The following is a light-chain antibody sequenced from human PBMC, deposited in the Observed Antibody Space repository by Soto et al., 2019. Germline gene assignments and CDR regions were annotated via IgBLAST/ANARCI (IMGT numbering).Light chain of an antibody. CDR2: ATS. Sequence: DIPLTQSPSSLSASVGDRVTITCRASQYISNHLNWYQQKPGKAPKLLIYATSTLYSGVPPRFSGSASGTEFTLTISGLQAEDFATYYWQQSYSTPQYSFGPGTKLEIK. CDR1: QYISNH. J-gene: IGKJ2*01. CDR3: QQSYSTPQYS. V-gene: IGKV1-39*01.